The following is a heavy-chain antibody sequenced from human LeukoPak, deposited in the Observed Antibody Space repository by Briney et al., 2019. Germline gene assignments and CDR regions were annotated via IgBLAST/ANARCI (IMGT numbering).Heavy chain of an antibody. J-gene: IGHJ5*02. CDR1: GESVSSNSAV. V-gene: IGHV6-1*01. D-gene: IGHD1-14*01. Sequence: SQTLSLTCAISGESVSSNSAVWNWIRQSPSRGLEWLGRTYYRSKWYNDYAVSVKTRITINPDTSNNQFSLQLKSVSPEDTAVYYCARDSGFGIKGLDPWGQGTLVTVSS. CDR2: TYYRSKWYN. CDR3: ARDSGFGIKGLDP.